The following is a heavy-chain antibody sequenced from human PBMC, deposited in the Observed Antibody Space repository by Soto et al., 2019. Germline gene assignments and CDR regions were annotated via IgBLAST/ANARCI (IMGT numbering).Heavy chain of an antibody. CDR3: ARGSYYYDSSGYYHY. V-gene: IGHV4-30-4*01. Sequence: SETLSLTCTVSGGSISSGDYYWSWIRHPPGKGLEWIGYICYSGSTYYNPSLKSRVTISVDTSKNQFSLKLSSVTAADTAVYYCARGSYYYDSSGYYHYWGKGTLVTVSS. CDR2: ICYSGST. J-gene: IGHJ4*02. D-gene: IGHD3-22*01. CDR1: GGSISSGDYY.